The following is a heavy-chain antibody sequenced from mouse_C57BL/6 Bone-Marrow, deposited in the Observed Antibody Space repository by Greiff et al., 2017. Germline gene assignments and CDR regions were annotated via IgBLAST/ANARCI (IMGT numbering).Heavy chain of an antibody. CDR2: IYPSDSET. J-gene: IGHJ2*01. CDR3: ARALWSDY. V-gene: IGHV1-61*01. CDR1: GYTFTSYW. Sequence: VQLQQPGAELVRPGSSVKLSCKASGYTFTSYWLDWVNQRPGQGLEWIGNIYPSDSETHYNQKFKDKATLTVDKSSGTAYMQLSSLTSEDAAVYYCARALWSDYWGQGTTLTVSS. D-gene: IGHD1-1*02.